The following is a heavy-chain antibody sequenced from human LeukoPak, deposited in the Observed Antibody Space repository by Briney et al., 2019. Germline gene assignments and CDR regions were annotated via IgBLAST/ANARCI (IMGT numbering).Heavy chain of an antibody. V-gene: IGHV3-48*01. Sequence: PGGSLRLSCAASGLTFSTYSMNWVRQAPGKGLEWVSYISSSSSTKYYADSVKGRFTISRDNAKNSLYLQMNSLRAEDTAVYYFAREFSRPDCSGGSCYEMVDSWGQGTLVTVSS. CDR2: ISSSSSTK. D-gene: IGHD2-15*01. CDR1: GLTFSTYS. J-gene: IGHJ4*02. CDR3: AREFSRPDCSGGSCYEMVDS.